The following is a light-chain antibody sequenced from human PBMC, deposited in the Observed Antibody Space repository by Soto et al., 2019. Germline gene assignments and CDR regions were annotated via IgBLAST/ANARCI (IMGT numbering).Light chain of an antibody. CDR2: AAS. V-gene: IGKV1-9*01. Sequence: IQLTQSPSSLSASVGDRVTITCRASQGISSYLAWYQQKPGKAPKLLIYAASTLQSGVPSRFSGSGSGTDFTLTISSLQPEEFATYYCQQLNSYPPFGGGTKVDIK. CDR3: QQLNSYPP. CDR1: QGISSY. J-gene: IGKJ4*01.